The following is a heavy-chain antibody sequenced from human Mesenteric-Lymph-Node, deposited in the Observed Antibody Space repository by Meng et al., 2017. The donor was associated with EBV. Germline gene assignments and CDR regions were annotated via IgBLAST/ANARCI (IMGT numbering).Heavy chain of an antibody. CDR3: ARDVSQYSSGWYTFDH. V-gene: IGHV3-11*01. CDR1: GFTFSDYY. Sequence: QLVGNGGDLVKPWGSLTPSCAAFGFTFSDYYMSCIRQAPGKGLEWLSYIRGSGSTTHYADSVKGRFTVSRDNAKNSLYLQMNSLRAEDTAVYYCARDVSQYSSGWYTFDHWGQGTLVTVSS. D-gene: IGHD6-19*01. CDR2: IRGSGSTT. J-gene: IGHJ4*02.